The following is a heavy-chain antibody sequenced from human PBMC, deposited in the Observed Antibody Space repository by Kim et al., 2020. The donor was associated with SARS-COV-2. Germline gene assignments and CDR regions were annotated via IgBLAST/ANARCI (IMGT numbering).Heavy chain of an antibody. CDR1: GGSISSYY. CDR2: IYYSGST. D-gene: IGHD2-2*01. V-gene: IGHV4-59*01. J-gene: IGHJ5*02. CDR3: ARSEGWVPAAMFSLNWFDP. Sequence: SETLSLTCTVSGGSISSYYWSWIRQPPGKGLEWIGYIYYSGSTNYNPSLKSRVTISVDTSKNQFSLKLSSVTAADTAVYYCARSEGWVPAAMFSLNWFDPWGQGTLVTVSS.